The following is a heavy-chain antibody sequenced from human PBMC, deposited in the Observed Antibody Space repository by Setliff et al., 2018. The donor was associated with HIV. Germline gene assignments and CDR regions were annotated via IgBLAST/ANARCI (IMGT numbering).Heavy chain of an antibody. CDR1: GGSISSGRYY. V-gene: IGHV4-61*09. CDR3: ARVGGFFGEARLPPDY. D-gene: IGHD3-10*01. Sequence: LSLTCTVSGGSISSGRYYWSWIRQPAGKGLEWIGHIYTGGSPNYNPSLMSRVTISIDTSKDQLSLKLNSVTAADTAVYYCARVGGFFGEARLPPDYWGQGALVTVSS. J-gene: IGHJ4*02. CDR2: IYTGGSP.